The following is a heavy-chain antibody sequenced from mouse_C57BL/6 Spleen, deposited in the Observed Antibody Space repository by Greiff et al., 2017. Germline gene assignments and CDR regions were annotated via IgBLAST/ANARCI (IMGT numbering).Heavy chain of an antibody. J-gene: IGHJ4*01. V-gene: IGHV1-50*01. CDR2: IDPSDSYT. Sequence: VQLQQPGAELVKPGASVKLSCKASGYTFTSYWMQWVKQRPGQGLEWIGEIDPSDSYTNYNQKFKGKATLTVDTTSSPAYMQLSSLTSEDSAVFYCARSDYGSSRYAMDYWGQGTSVTVSS. D-gene: IGHD1-1*01. CDR3: ARSDYGSSRYAMDY. CDR1: GYTFTSYW.